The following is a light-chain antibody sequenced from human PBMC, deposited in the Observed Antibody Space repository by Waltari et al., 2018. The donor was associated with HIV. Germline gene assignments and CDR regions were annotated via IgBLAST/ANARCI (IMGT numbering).Light chain of an antibody. CDR3: AAWDDSLNGHVV. J-gene: IGLJ2*01. CDR2: STT. CDR1: SSNIGSNT. V-gene: IGLV1-44*01. Sequence: QSVLTQPPSASGTPGQRVTISCSGSSSNIGSNTVSWYQQLPGAAPKLLIYSTTQRPPGVPDRLSGSKSGTSASLAISGLQSEDEANYYCAAWDDSLNGHVVFGGGTKLTVL.